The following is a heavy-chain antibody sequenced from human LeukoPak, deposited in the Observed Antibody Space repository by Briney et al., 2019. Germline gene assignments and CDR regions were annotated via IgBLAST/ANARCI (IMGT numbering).Heavy chain of an antibody. Sequence: PGGSLRLSCAASGFTFSSYAMSWVRQAPGKGLEWVSAISGSGGSTYYADSVKGRFTISRDNSKNTLYLQMNSLRAEDTAVYYCAKDSTPGSSGSPLYHYYGMDVWGQGTTVTVSS. V-gene: IGHV3-23*01. J-gene: IGHJ6*02. CDR3: AKDSTPGSSGSPLYHYYGMDV. CDR1: GFTFSSYA. D-gene: IGHD3-10*01. CDR2: ISGSGGST.